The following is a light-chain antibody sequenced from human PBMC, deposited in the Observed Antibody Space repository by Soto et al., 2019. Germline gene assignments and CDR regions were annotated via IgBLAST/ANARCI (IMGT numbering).Light chain of an antibody. CDR1: QRVISY. CDR2: DIS. V-gene: IGKV3-11*01. Sequence: DIVLTQFPATLSLSPGERATLSCRASQRVISYLAWSQQKPEQAPRLRIYDISNRATAIPARFIGSGSGTDFTLSICSLEPDDSAVYYCQQRSACPRHPFGQGTKLVIK. CDR3: QQRSACPRHP. J-gene: IGKJ2*01.